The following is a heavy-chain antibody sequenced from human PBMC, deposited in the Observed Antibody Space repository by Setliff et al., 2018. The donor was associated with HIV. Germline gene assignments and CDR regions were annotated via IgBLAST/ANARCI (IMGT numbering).Heavy chain of an antibody. V-gene: IGHV4-61*02. J-gene: IGHJ6*03. Sequence: SETLSLTCTVSGGSISSGSYYWSWIRQPAGKGLEWIGRIYTSGSTNYNPSLKSRVTISVDTSKNQFSLKLRSVTAADTAVYYCARETYYYDNPQYYFYYMDVWGKGTTVTVSS. D-gene: IGHD3-22*01. CDR1: GGSISSGSYY. CDR2: IYTSGST. CDR3: ARETYYYDNPQYYFYYMDV.